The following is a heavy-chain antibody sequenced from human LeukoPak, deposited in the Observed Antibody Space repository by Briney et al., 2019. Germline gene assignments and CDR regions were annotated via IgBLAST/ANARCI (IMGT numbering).Heavy chain of an antibody. J-gene: IGHJ6*03. D-gene: IGHD3-3*02. CDR1: GFTFSSYA. CDR3: AKAARKDHFWSGRHYYYYMDV. CDR2: IMSDGSGA. V-gene: IGHV3-74*01. Sequence: GGSLRLSCAASGFTFSSYAMHWVRQAPGKGLVWISPIMSDGSGASYADSVKGRFTISRDNAKNTLFMQMNSLRAEDRAVYYCAKAARKDHFWSGRHYYYYMDVGGKGTTVTVPS.